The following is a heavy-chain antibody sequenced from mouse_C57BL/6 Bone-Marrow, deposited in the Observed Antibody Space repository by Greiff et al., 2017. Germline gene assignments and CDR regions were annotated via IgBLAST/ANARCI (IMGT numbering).Heavy chain of an antibody. V-gene: IGHV1-22*01. CDR3: ARGGYYAYAMDY. CDR1: GYTFTDYN. CDR2: INPNNGGT. J-gene: IGHJ4*01. D-gene: IGHD2-3*01. Sequence: VQLQQSGPELVKPGASVKMSCKASGYTFTDYNMHWVKQSPGKSLEWIGEINPNNGGTSYNQKFKGKATLTVNKSSSTAYMQLRSLTSEDSAVLYCARGGYYAYAMDYWGQGTSVTVSS.